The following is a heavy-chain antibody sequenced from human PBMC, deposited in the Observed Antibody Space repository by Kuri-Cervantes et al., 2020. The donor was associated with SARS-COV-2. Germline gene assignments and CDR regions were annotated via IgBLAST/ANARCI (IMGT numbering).Heavy chain of an antibody. CDR2: IGNTDSTT. CDR3: ARDLSQYGDPGFDF. J-gene: IGHJ4*02. Sequence: GESLKISCAASGFTFNSYEMNWVRQAPGKGLKWLSYIGNTDSTTYYADSVKGRFTISRDNAKNLLYLQMNSLRAEDTALYYCARDLSQYGDPGFDFWGQGTLVTVSS. D-gene: IGHD4-17*01. CDR1: GFTFNSYE. V-gene: IGHV3-48*03.